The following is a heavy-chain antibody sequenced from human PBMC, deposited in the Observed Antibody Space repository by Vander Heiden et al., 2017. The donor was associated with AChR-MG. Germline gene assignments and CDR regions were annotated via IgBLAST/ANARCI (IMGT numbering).Heavy chain of an antibody. J-gene: IGHJ4*02. CDR2: IYTGDSDT. CDR3: ASSYYYDSSGYLDY. D-gene: IGHD3-22*01. Sequence: EVQLVQSGAEVKKPGESLKISCKGSGYSFTSYWIGWVRQMPGKGREWMGIIYTGDSDTRYSPAFQGQVTISADKDISTAYLQWSSLKASDTAMYYCASSYYYDSSGYLDYWGQGTLVTVSS. CDR1: GYSFTSYW. V-gene: IGHV5-51*01.